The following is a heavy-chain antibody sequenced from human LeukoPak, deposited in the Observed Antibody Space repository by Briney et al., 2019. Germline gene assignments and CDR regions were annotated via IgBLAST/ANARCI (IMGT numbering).Heavy chain of an antibody. D-gene: IGHD3-10*01. J-gene: IGHJ5*02. CDR3: ARADPNASGYFYRFNWFDP. V-gene: IGHV4-59*01. CDR1: GGSISSYY. CDR2: IYYSGST. Sequence: SETLSLICTVSGGSISSYYWNWVRQPPGKGLEWIGNIYYSGSTNYNPSLKSRVTISLDTSKFQFSLRLNSVTAADTAVYYCARADPNASGYFYRFNWFDPWGQGTLVTVSS.